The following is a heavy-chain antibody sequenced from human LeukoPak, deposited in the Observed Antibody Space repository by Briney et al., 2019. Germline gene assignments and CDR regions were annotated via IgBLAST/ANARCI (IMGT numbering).Heavy chain of an antibody. V-gene: IGHV1-3*01. CDR2: INAGNGNT. J-gene: IGHJ3*02. CDR3: ARVGDYYDSSGYPLAPDAFDI. D-gene: IGHD3-22*01. Sequence: ASVKVSCKASGYTFTSYAMHWARQAPGQRLEWMGWINAGNGNTKYSQKFQGRVTITRDTSASTAYMELSSLRSEDTAVYYCARVGDYYDSSGYPLAPDAFDIWGQGTMVTVSS. CDR1: GYTFTSYA.